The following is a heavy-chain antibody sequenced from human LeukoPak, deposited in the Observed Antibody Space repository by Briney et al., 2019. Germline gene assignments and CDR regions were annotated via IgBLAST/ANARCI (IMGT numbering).Heavy chain of an antibody. D-gene: IGHD3-22*01. CDR2: IYYSGST. CDR3: ARLYDSSRGLDY. J-gene: IGHJ4*02. CDR1: GGSISSYY. V-gene: IGHV4-59*08. Sequence: SETLSLTCTVSGGSISSYYWSWIRQPPGKGLEWIGYIYYSGSTNYNPSLKSRVTISVDTSKNQFSLKLSSVTAADTAVYYCARLYDSSRGLDYWGQGTLVTVSS.